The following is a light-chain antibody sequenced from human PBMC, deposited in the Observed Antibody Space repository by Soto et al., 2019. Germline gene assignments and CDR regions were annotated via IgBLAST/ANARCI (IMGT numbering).Light chain of an antibody. Sequence: DVEMTQSPSTLPTSIGDRVTINCRASQNVSNWLAWYQQKPGKAPKLLIYKASRLESGVPSRFSASGSGTDFTLTINRLPSDDFATYFCQQYSKESTFGQGTKLEIK. V-gene: IGKV1-5*03. CDR3: QQYSKEST. CDR1: QNVSNW. CDR2: KAS. J-gene: IGKJ2*01.